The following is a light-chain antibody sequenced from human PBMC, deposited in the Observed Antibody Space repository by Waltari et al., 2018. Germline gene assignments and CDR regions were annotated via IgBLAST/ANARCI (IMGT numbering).Light chain of an antibody. CDR1: DLEKKY. CDR3: QVWDSGAAGV. V-gene: IGLV3-1*01. Sequence: SYDLTQSPSVALAPGQTASITFSGNDLEKKYVCWYQQKPGQSPVLLIYQDFRRPSEIPERFSGSNSGNTATLTISGTQPMDEADYYCQVWDSGAAGVFGTGTKVTVL. J-gene: IGLJ1*01. CDR2: QDF.